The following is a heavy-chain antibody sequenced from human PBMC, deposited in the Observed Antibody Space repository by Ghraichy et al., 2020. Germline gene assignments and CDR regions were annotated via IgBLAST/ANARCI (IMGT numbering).Heavy chain of an antibody. CDR1: GYTFTGYY. J-gene: IGHJ6*02. Sequence: ASVKVSCKASGYTFTGYYMHWVRQAPGQGLEWMGWINPNSGGTNYAQKFQGWVTMTRDTSISTAYMELSRLRSDDTAVYYCARERTTVTSYYYYGMDVWGQGTTVTVSS. CDR2: INPNSGGT. D-gene: IGHD4-11*01. V-gene: IGHV1-2*04. CDR3: ARERTTVTSYYYYGMDV.